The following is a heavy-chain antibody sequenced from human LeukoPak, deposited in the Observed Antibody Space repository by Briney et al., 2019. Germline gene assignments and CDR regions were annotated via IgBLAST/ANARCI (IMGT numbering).Heavy chain of an antibody. D-gene: IGHD3-22*01. J-gene: IGHJ4*02. CDR3: TTDYYDSSGRNPDY. V-gene: IGHV3-15*01. CDR2: IKSKTDGGTT. Sequence: KAGGSLRLSCAASGFTLSNAWMSWVRQAPGKGLEWVGRIKSKTDGGTTDYAAPVKGRFTISRDDSKNTLYLQMNSLKTEDTAVYYCTTDYYDSSGRNPDYWGQGTLVTVSS. CDR1: GFTLSNAW.